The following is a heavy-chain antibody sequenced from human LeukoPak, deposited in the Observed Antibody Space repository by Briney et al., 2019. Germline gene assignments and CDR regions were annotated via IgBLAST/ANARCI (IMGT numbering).Heavy chain of an antibody. CDR3: ARGRGHSYGLDY. CDR1: GYTFTSYD. Sequence: ASVKVSCKASGYTFTSYDINWVRQATGQGLEWMGWMNPNRGNTGYAQKFQGRVTMTRNTSISTAYMELSSLRSEDTAVYYCARGRGHSYGLDYWGQGTLVTVSS. CDR2: MNPNRGNT. D-gene: IGHD5-18*01. V-gene: IGHV1-8*01. J-gene: IGHJ4*02.